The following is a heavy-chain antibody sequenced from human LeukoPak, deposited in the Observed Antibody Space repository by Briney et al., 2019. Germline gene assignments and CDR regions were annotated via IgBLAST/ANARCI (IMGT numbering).Heavy chain of an antibody. V-gene: IGHV1-2*02. D-gene: IGHD2-21*01. J-gene: IGHJ6*03. CDR3: AITAYNSYYYYYMDV. CDR1: GYTFTGYY. CDR2: INPNSGGT. Sequence: ASVKVSCKASGYTFTGYYMHWVRQAPGQGLEWMGWINPNSGGTNYAQKFQGRVTMTRDTSISTAYMELSRLRSDDTAVYYCAITAYNSYYYYYMDVWGKGTTVTISS.